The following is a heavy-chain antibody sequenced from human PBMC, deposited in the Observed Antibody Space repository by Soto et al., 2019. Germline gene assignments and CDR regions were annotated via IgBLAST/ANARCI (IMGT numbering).Heavy chain of an antibody. V-gene: IGHV4-59*01. Sequence: ETLSITCTVSGGSISSYYWSWIRQPPGKGLEWIGYIYYSGSTNYNPSLKSRVTISVDTSKNQFSLKLSSVTAADTAVYYCARGWSGYYFDYWGQGTLVTVSS. CDR3: ARGWSGYYFDY. CDR2: IYYSGST. D-gene: IGHD3-10*01. CDR1: GGSISSYY. J-gene: IGHJ4*02.